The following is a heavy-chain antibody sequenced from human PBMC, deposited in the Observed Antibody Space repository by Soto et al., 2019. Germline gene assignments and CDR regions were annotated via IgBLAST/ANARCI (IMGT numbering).Heavy chain of an antibody. Sequence: GGSLRLSCAASGFIFNNYAMNWVRQAPGKGLEWVSTVTARGGGTFYANSVKGRFTISRDNSRNTLHLQMSSLRVEDTALYYCAKALVPAFTEKFGDWGQGTLVTVSS. CDR1: GFIFNNYA. CDR3: AKALVPAFTEKFGD. V-gene: IGHV3-23*01. J-gene: IGHJ4*02. D-gene: IGHD3-16*01. CDR2: VTARGGGT.